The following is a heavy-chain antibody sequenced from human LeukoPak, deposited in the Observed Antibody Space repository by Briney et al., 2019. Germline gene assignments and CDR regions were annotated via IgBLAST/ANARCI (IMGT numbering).Heavy chain of an antibody. CDR3: ARDAIMDV. J-gene: IGHJ6*03. CDR2: ISSNGTTR. Sequence: GGSLRLSCAASGFTFSTYSMNWVRQAPGKGLEWVSYISSNGTTRYYADSVKGRFTISRDNAKNSLYLRMNSLRAEDTAVYYCARDAIMDVWGKGTTVTVSS. V-gene: IGHV3-48*01. CDR1: GFTFSTYS. D-gene: IGHD2-2*01.